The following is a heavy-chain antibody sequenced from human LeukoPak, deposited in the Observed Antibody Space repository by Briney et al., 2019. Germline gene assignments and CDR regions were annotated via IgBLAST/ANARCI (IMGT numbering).Heavy chain of an antibody. CDR1: GHTFTSYG. CDR2: ISAYNGNT. V-gene: IGHV1-18*04. D-gene: IGHD6-19*01. Sequence: ASVKVSCKASGHTFTSYGISWVRQAPGQGLEWMGWISAYNGNTNYAQKLQGRVTMTTDTSTSTAYMELRSLRSDDTAVYYCARDQAVAGPGFLVDWGQGTLVTVSS. CDR3: ARDQAVAGPGFLVD. J-gene: IGHJ4*02.